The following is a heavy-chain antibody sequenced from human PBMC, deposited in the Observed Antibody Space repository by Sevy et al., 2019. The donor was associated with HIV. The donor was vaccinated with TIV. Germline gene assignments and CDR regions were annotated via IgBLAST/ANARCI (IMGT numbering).Heavy chain of an antibody. CDR1: GGTFSSYA. CDR3: ARVMVTRNYYYYMDV. CDR2: ITPIFGTA. J-gene: IGHJ6*03. Sequence: ASVKVSCKASGGTFSSYAISWVRQAPGQGLEWMGGITPIFGTANYAQKFQGRVTITADKSTSTVYMELSSLRSEDTAVYYCARVMVTRNYYYYMDVWGKGTTVTVSS. V-gene: IGHV1-69*06. D-gene: IGHD2-21*02.